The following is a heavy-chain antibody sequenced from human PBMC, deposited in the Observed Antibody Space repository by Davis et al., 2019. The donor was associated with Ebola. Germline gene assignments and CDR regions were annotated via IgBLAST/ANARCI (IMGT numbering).Heavy chain of an antibody. CDR1: GFTFSNAW. CDR2: IKSKTDGGTT. D-gene: IGHD4-17*01. V-gene: IGHV3-15*01. CDR3: TTDPASGDYEFKY. Sequence: PGGSLRLSCAASGFTFSNAWMSWVRQAPGKGLEWVGRIKSKTDGGTTDYAAPVKGRFTISRDDSKNTLYLQMNSLKTEDTAVYYCTTDPASGDYEFKYWGQGTLVTVSS. J-gene: IGHJ4*02.